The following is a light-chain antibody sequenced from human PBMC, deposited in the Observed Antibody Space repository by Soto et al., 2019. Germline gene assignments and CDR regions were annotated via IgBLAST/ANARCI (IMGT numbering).Light chain of an antibody. CDR2: GTS. Sequence: EFVLTQSPGTLSLSPGERATLSCRASQSVSSGYLAWYQQKPGQALRLLIYGTSSRATGIADRFSGSGSGTDFTLTISRLEPEDLAVYYCQQYGSLITFGQGTRLEIK. J-gene: IGKJ5*01. V-gene: IGKV3-20*01. CDR3: QQYGSLIT. CDR1: QSVSSGY.